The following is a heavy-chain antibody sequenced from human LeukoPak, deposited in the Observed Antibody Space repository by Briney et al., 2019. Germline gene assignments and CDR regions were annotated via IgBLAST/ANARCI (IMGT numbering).Heavy chain of an antibody. V-gene: IGHV3-74*01. J-gene: IGHJ6*03. D-gene: IGHD6-6*01. CDR2: INSDGSST. CDR1: GFTFSSYW. CDR3: ASARRDYYYYYYMDV. Sequence: GGSLRLSCAASGFTFSSYWMHWVRQAPGKGLVWVSRINSDGSSTSYADSVKGRFTISRDNAKNTLYLQMNSLRAEDTAVYYCASARRDYYYYYYMDVWGKGTTVTVSS.